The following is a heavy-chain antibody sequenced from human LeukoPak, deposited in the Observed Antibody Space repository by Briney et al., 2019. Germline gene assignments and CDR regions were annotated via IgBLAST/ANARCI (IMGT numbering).Heavy chain of an antibody. D-gene: IGHD6-19*01. CDR3: ASLAVAGLSEGY. CDR2: IYYSGST. V-gene: IGHV4-39*01. CDR1: GGSISSDSYY. Sequence: SETLSLTCTVSGGSISSDSYYWAWIRQPPGKGLGWIASIYYSGSTYYNPSLKSRVTISVDTSRNQFSLKLSSVTAADTAVYYCASLAVAGLSEGYWGQGTLVIVSS. J-gene: IGHJ4*02.